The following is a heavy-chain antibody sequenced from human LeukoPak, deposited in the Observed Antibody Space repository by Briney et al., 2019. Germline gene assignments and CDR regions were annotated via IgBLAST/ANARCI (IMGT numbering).Heavy chain of an antibody. Sequence: GGSLRLSCAASGFTFSSFEMSWVRLAPGKGLEWVSAISGSGGSAYYADSVKGRFTISRDNSRNSLSLQMNSLRAEDTALYYCAKTGYSSGWYRIWDYWGQGTLVTVSS. D-gene: IGHD6-19*01. CDR3: AKTGYSSGWYRIWDY. J-gene: IGHJ4*02. V-gene: IGHV3-23*01. CDR1: GFTFSSFE. CDR2: ISGSGGSA.